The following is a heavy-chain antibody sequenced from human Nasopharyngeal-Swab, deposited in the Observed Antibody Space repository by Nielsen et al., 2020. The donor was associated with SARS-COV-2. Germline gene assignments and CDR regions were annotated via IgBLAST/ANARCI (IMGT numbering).Heavy chain of an antibody. V-gene: IGHV1-18*01. CDR3: ARVFNTDWYFDL. Sequence: ASVKVSCKASGYTFTSYGISWVRQAPGQGLEWMGWVSASNGNTVYAQNLQGRLTVTTDTSTSTAYMELRSLTSDDTAVYYCARVFNTDWYFDLWGRGTLVTVSS. CDR2: VSASNGNT. CDR1: GYTFTSYG. J-gene: IGHJ2*01.